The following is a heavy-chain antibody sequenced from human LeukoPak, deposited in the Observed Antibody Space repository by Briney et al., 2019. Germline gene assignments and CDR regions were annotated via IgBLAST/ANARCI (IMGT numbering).Heavy chain of an antibody. CDR1: GGSVSSGTYY. J-gene: IGHJ4*02. D-gene: IGHD5-12*01. CDR3: ARTKRLARAIDY. Sequence: PSETLSLTCTVSGGSVSSGTYYWTWIRQPPGKGLEWIGEINHSGSTNYNPSLKSRVTISVDTSKNQFSLKLSSVTAADTAVYYCARTKRLARAIDYWGQGTLVTVSS. CDR2: INHSGST. V-gene: IGHV4-39*07.